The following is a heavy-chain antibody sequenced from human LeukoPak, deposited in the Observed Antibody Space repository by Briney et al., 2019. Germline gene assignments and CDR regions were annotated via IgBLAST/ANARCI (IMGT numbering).Heavy chain of an antibody. CDR1: GGSISSYY. CDR3: ARASCSGGSCYDSRGWFDP. V-gene: IGHV4-59*01. D-gene: IGHD2-15*01. CDR2: IYYSGST. J-gene: IGHJ5*02. Sequence: SETLSLTCTVSGGSISSYYWSWIRQPPGKGLEWIGNIYYSGSTNYNPSLKSRVTISVDTSKNQFSLKLSSVTAADTAVYYCARASCSGGSCYDSRGWFDPWGQGSLVTVSS.